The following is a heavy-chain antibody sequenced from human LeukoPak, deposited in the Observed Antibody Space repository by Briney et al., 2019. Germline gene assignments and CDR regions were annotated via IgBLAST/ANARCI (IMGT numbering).Heavy chain of an antibody. CDR1: GFTFSKHW. J-gene: IGHJ4*02. D-gene: IGHD5-18*01. CDR3: AKSHGYSYGFDY. Sequence: PGGSLRLSCAASGFTFSKHWMHWVRQAPGKGLVWVSRINSDGSSTTYADSVKGRFTISRDNSKNTLYLQMNSLRAEDTAVYYCAKSHGYSYGFDYWGQGTLVTVSS. V-gene: IGHV3-74*01. CDR2: INSDGSST.